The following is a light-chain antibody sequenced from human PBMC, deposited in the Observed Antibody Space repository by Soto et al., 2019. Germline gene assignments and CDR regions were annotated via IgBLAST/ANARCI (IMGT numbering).Light chain of an antibody. J-gene: IGKJ1*01. CDR2: AAS. CDR1: QGISSW. CDR3: QQANTFPWT. Sequence: EIQMTQSPSSVSASVGDRVTITCRASQGISSWLAWYQHKPGKAPKLLIYAASSLQSGVPSRFSGSGSGTEFTLTISSLQPEDFATYYCQQANTFPWTFGQGTMVEIK. V-gene: IGKV1-12*01.